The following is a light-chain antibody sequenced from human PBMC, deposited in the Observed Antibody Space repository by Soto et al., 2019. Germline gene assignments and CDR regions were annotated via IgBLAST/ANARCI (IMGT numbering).Light chain of an antibody. V-gene: IGKV3-20*01. Sequence: EIVLTQSPGTLSLPPGERATLSCRASQSLSGSYLAWYQKKPGQPPRLLIYAASIRATGIPDRFSGSGSGTDFTLTISRLEPEDFAVYCCQHYVSSTWTFGQGTNVENK. CDR3: QHYVSSTWT. CDR1: QSLSGSY. CDR2: AAS. J-gene: IGKJ1*01.